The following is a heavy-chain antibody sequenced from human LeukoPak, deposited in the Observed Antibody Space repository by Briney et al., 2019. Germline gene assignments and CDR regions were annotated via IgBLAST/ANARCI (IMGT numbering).Heavy chain of an antibody. CDR1: GFTFSNAW. D-gene: IGHD5-18*01. CDR3: TTDESPGYSYVPSGVYFDY. Sequence: GGSLRLSCAASGFTFSNAWMSWVRQAPGKGLEWVGRIKSKTDGGTTDYAAPVKGRFTISRDDSKNTLYLQMNSLKTEDTAVYYCTTDESPGYSYVPSGVYFDYWGQGTLVTASS. V-gene: IGHV3-15*01. CDR2: IKSKTDGGTT. J-gene: IGHJ4*02.